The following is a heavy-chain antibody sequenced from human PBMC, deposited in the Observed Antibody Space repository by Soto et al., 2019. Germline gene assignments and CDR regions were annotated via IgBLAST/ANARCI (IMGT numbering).Heavy chain of an antibody. CDR1: GFTFDDYA. J-gene: IGHJ4*02. D-gene: IGHD4-17*01. V-gene: IGHV3-9*01. CDR2: ISWNSGSI. CDR3: AKGDYGDYVMGPFDY. Sequence: DVQLVESGGGLVQPGRSLRLSCAASGFTFDDYAMHWVRQAPGKGLEWVSGISWNSGSIGYADSVKGRFTISRDNAKNSLYLQMNSLRAEDTALYYCAKGDYGDYVMGPFDYWGQGTLVTVSS.